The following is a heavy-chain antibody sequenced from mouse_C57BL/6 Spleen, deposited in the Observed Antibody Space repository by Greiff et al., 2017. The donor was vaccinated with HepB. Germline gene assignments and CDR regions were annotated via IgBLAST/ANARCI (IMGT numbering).Heavy chain of an antibody. D-gene: IGHD3-3*01. J-gene: IGHJ3*01. Sequence: EVQLVESGGGLVKPGGSLKLSCAASGFTFSSYAMSWVRQTPEKRLEWVATISDGGSYTYYPDNVKGRFTISRDNAKNNLYLQMSHLKSEDTAMYYCARDREGAYWGQGTLVTVSA. V-gene: IGHV5-4*01. CDR1: GFTFSSYA. CDR2: ISDGGSYT. CDR3: ARDREGAY.